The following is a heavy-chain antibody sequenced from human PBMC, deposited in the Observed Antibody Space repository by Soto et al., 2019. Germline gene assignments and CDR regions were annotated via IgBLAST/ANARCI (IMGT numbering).Heavy chain of an antibody. CDR2: IYYSGST. J-gene: IGHJ3*02. V-gene: IGHV4-59*01. CDR1: GRTISSYY. CDR3: ARESYDILTGYYAFDI. Sequence: SETLSLTCTVSGRTISSYYWSWIRQPPGKGLEWIGYIYYSGSTNYNPSLKSRVTISVDTSKNQFSLKLSSVTAADTAVYYCARESYDILTGYYAFDIWGQGTMVTV. D-gene: IGHD3-9*01.